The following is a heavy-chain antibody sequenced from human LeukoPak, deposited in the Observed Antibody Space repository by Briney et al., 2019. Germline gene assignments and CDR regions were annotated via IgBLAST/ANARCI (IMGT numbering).Heavy chain of an antibody. V-gene: IGHV3-23*01. CDR3: ATGGHASSIDY. J-gene: IGHJ4*02. CDR1: GFTFISRA. Sequence: PGGSLRLSCAASGFTFISRAITSVRQAPGKGLEWVSTSSGFGESTFYADSVKGRFTISRDKSRNTVHLQVDSLRAEDTAVYYCATGGHASSIDYWGQGTLVTVSS. CDR2: SSGFGEST. D-gene: IGHD3-10*01.